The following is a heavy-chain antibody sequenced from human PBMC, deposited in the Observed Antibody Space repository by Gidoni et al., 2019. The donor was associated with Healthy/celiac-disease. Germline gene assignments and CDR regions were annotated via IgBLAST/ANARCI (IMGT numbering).Heavy chain of an antibody. V-gene: IGHV4-39*07. CDR2: IYYSGST. CDR3: ARAYYDFWSGRHFDY. D-gene: IGHD3-3*01. CDR1: GGPIRSSSYY. J-gene: IGHJ4*02. Sequence: QLQLQESGPGLVKPSETLSLTCTVSGGPIRSSSYYWGWIRQPPGKGLELIGSIYYSGSTYYNPTLKSRVTISVDTSKNQFSLKLSSVTAADTAVYYCARAYYDFWSGRHFDYWGQGTLVTVSS.